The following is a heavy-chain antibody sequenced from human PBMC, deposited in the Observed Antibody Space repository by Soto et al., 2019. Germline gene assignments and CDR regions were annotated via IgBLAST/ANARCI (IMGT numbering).Heavy chain of an antibody. CDR2: MFYSGLT. CDR3: APLSVSLSGPYGIHV. Sequence: CSVSGYSVTSSDYYWAWIRQPPGKGLEWIGSMFYSGLTYYNPSLKSRVTLSVDTSKNQFSVRLNSVTAADTAVYYCAPLSVSLSGPYGIHVWGQGTTVTVSS. D-gene: IGHD2-15*01. J-gene: IGHJ6*02. CDR1: GYSVTSSDYY. V-gene: IGHV4-39*01.